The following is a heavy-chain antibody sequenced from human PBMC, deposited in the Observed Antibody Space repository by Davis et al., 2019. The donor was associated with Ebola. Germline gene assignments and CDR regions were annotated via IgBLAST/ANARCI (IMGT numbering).Heavy chain of an antibody. J-gene: IGHJ1*01. Sequence: PGGSLRLSCAVYGGSFSGYYWSWIRQPPGKGLEWIGEINHSGSTNYNPSLKSRVTISVDTSKNQFSLKLSSVTAADTAVYYCARVRPSRLEYFQHWGQGTLVTVSS. CDR1: GGSFSGYY. V-gene: IGHV4-34*01. CDR2: INHSGST. CDR3: ARVRPSRLEYFQH.